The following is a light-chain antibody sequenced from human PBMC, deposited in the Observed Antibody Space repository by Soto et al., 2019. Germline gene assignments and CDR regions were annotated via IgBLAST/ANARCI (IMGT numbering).Light chain of an antibody. V-gene: IGKV3-15*01. CDR3: QPYNNWPLT. J-gene: IGKJ4*01. CDR2: DTS. Sequence: EIVLTQSPATLSLSPGERATLSCRASQNVRGYLAWYQHKPGQTPRLLIYDTSTRATGVPTRFSGSRSGAEFTLTINSLQSEDFAVYYCQPYNNWPLTFGGGTKVDIK. CDR1: QNVRGY.